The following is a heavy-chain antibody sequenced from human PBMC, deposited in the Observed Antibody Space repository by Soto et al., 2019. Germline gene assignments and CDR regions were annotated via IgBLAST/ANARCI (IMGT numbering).Heavy chain of an antibody. V-gene: IGHV1-18*01. CDR3: ARGRDYGDFYFDY. J-gene: IGHJ4*02. D-gene: IGHD4-17*01. CDR1: GYTFTNFG. Sequence: ASVKFSCKASGYTFTNFGINWVRQAPGLGLEWVGWISPYNGNTQTVEKLQGRVTMTTDTSTSTAYMELRSLRSDDTAVYYCARGRDYGDFYFDYWGQGTLVTVSS. CDR2: ISPYNGNT.